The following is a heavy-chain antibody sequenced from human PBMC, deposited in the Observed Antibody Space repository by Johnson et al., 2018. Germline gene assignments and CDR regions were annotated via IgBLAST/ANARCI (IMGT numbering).Heavy chain of an antibody. J-gene: IGHJ6*02. D-gene: IGHD3-3*01. CDR3: TRLPLVSGYYDNEMDG. Sequence: VQLVESGGGVVQPGRSLRLSCAASGFTFSGSAMHWVRQASGKGLEWVGRIRSKANNYATAYAASVKGRFTISRDDSNNTAYLQRNSLKTEDTAVYYCTRLPLVSGYYDNEMDGWGQGTTVTVS. CDR1: GFTFSGSA. V-gene: IGHV3-73*01. CDR2: IRSKANNYAT.